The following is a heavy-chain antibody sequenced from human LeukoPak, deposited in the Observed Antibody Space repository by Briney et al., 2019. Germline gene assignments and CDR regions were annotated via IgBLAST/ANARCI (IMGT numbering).Heavy chain of an antibody. Sequence: GRSLRLSCAASGFTFSSYAMHWVRQAPGKGLEWVAVISYDGSNKYYADSVKGRFTISRDNSKNTLYLQMNSLRAEDTAVYYCARALWGYNLIDYYYYYMDVWGKGTTVTVSS. J-gene: IGHJ6*03. CDR1: GFTFSSYA. D-gene: IGHD5-24*01. V-gene: IGHV3-30-3*01. CDR2: ISYDGSNK. CDR3: ARALWGYNLIDYYYYYMDV.